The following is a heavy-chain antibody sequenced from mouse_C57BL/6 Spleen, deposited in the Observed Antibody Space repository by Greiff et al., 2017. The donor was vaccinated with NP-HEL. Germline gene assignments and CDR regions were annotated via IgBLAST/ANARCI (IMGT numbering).Heavy chain of an antibody. Sequence: EVKLVESGEGLVKPGGSLKLSCAASGFTFSSYAMSWVRQTPEKRLEWVAYISSGGDYIYYADTVKGRFTISRDNARNTLYLQMSSLKSEDTAMYYCTRRDYDYDVDAMDYWGQGTSVTVSS. CDR1: GFTFSSYA. V-gene: IGHV5S21*01. D-gene: IGHD2-4*01. CDR3: TRRDYDYDVDAMDY. J-gene: IGHJ4*01. CDR2: ISSGGDYI.